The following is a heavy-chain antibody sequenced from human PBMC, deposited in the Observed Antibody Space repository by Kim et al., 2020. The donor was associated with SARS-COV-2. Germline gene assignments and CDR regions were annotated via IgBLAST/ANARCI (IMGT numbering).Heavy chain of an antibody. CDR1: GFTFSSYG. J-gene: IGHJ6*02. D-gene: IGHD1-26*01. CDR2: ISYDGSNK. CDR3: AKNIEFSALGGMDV. V-gene: IGHV3-30*18. Sequence: GGSLRLSCAASGFTFSSYGMHWVRQAPGKGLEWVAVISYDGSNKYYADSVKGRFTISRDNSKNTLYLQMNSLRAEDTAVYYCAKNIEFSALGGMDVWGQGTTDSDSS.